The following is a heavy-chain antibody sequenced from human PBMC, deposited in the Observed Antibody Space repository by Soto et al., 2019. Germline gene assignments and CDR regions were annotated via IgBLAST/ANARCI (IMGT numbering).Heavy chain of an antibody. CDR3: AKDQPGYDILTGYFFDI. Sequence: EVQLLESGGGLVQPGGSLRLSCAASGFTFSSYAMSWVRQAPGKGLEWVSAISGSGGSTYYADSVKGRFTISRDNSKNTLYRQMNSLRAEDTAVYYCAKDQPGYDILTGYFFDIWGQGTMVTVSS. CDR1: GFTFSSYA. CDR2: ISGSGGST. J-gene: IGHJ3*02. D-gene: IGHD3-9*01. V-gene: IGHV3-23*01.